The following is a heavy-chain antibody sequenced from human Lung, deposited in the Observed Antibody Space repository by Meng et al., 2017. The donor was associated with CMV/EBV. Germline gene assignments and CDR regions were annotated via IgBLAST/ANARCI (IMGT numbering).Heavy chain of an antibody. Sequence: VQVVPSVAEVKKPGASVQVSCTDAGYTFTGYYMHWLRQAPGQGLEWVGRITPSSGGTTYAQKFQGRVTMTRDTSISTAYIELSSLRSDDAAIYYCVRANLGSADYWGQGTLVTVSS. J-gene: IGHJ4*02. CDR3: VRANLGSADY. CDR2: ITPSSGGT. D-gene: IGHD7-27*01. V-gene: IGHV1-2*06. CDR1: GYTFTGYY.